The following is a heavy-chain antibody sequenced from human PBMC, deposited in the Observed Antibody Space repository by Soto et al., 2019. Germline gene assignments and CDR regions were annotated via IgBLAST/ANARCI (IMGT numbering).Heavy chain of an antibody. CDR2: ISGSGGST. CDR1: GFTFSSYA. Sequence: QPGGSLRLACAASGFTFSSYAMSWVRQAPGKGLEWVSAISGSGGSTYYADSVKGRFAISRDNSKNTLYLQMNSLRAEDTAVYYRAKGKSALGGWGKVNTVTVSS. CDR3: AKGKSALGG. V-gene: IGHV3-23*01. J-gene: IGHJ6*04. D-gene: IGHD7-27*01.